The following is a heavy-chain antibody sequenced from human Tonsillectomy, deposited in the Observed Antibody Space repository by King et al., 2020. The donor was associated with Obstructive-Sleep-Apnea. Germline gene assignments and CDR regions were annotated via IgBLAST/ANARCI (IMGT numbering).Heavy chain of an antibody. CDR3: ARDRDWAFDF. Sequence: VQLVESGGGSVQPGGSLRLSCVVSGFPFSRYSMNWVRQTPGKGLEWIAYVNSGSTSILHADSVKGRFTISRDDAESSLYLQMNSLRVEETAVYYCARDRDWAFDFWGQGALVTVSS. J-gene: IGHJ4*02. V-gene: IGHV3-48*01. CDR2: VNSGSTSI. D-gene: IGHD2-21*02. CDR1: GFPFSRYS.